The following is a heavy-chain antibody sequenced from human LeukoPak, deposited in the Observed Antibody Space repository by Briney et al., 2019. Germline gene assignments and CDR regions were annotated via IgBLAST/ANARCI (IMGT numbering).Heavy chain of an antibody. Sequence: PGGSLRLSCAASGFTFSIYAMSWVRQAPGKGLEWVSSISGSDDTTYYADSVKGRFTISRDNSKNTLYLQMNSLRAEDTAVYYCASGSTSSPQAIDYWGQGTLVTVSS. CDR3: ASGSTSSPQAIDY. J-gene: IGHJ4*02. D-gene: IGHD2-2*01. CDR1: GFTFSIYA. CDR2: ISGSDDTT. V-gene: IGHV3-23*01.